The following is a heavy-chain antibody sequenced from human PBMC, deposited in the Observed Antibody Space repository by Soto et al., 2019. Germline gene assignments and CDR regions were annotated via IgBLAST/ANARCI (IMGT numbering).Heavy chain of an antibody. D-gene: IGHD3-9*01. CDR2: ISSSSSYI. J-gene: IGHJ4*02. Sequence: PGGSLRLSCAASGFTFSSYSMNWVRQAPGKGLEWVSSISSSSSYIYYADSVKGRFTISRDNAKNSLYLQMNSLRAEDTAVYYCARDARYFDWSRVIDYWGQGTLVTVSS. CDR3: ARDARYFDWSRVIDY. CDR1: GFTFSSYS. V-gene: IGHV3-21*04.